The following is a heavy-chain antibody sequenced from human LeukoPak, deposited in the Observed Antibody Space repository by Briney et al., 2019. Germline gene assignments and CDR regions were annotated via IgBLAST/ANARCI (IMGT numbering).Heavy chain of an antibody. V-gene: IGHV4-59*01. Sequence: KPSETLSLTCTVSGGSISSYYWSWIRQPPGKGLEWIGYIYYSGSTNYNPSLKSRVTISVDTSKNQFSLKLSSVTAADTAVYYCATLPVVGATSYWGQGTLVTVSS. CDR3: ATLPVVGATSY. CDR1: GGSISSYY. D-gene: IGHD1-26*01. CDR2: IYYSGST. J-gene: IGHJ4*02.